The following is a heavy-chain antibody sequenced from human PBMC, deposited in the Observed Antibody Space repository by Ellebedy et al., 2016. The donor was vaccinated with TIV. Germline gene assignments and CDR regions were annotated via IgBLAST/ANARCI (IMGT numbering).Heavy chain of an antibody. J-gene: IGHJ4*02. CDR3: ATFNWGSDYFED. CDR1: GLTVISNY. Sequence: PGGSLRLSCAASGLTVISNYMARVRQPPGKGLEWVSLIYSGGATYYADPVKARFTISRDKSTNTLHLQMDNLSAEDTAVYYCATFNWGSDYFEDWGQGTLVTVSS. CDR2: IYSGGAT. V-gene: IGHV3-53*01. D-gene: IGHD7-27*01.